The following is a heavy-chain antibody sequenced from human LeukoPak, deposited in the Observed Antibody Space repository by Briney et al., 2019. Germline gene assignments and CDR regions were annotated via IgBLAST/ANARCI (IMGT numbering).Heavy chain of an antibody. CDR1: GGSFSGYY. CDR2: INHSGST. Sequence: SETLSLTCAVYGGSFSGYYWSWIRQPPGKGLEWIGEINHSGSTNYNPPLKSRVTISVDTSKNQFSLKLSSVTAADTAVYYCARNFPITMVRGVIITEAGYYFDYWGQGTLVTVSS. D-gene: IGHD3-10*01. J-gene: IGHJ4*02. V-gene: IGHV4-34*01. CDR3: ARNFPITMVRGVIITEAGYYFDY.